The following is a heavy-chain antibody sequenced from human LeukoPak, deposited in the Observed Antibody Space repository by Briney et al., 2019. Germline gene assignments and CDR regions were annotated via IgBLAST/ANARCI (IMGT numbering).Heavy chain of an antibody. Sequence: ASVKVSCEASGYTLSQYAMHWVRQAPGQRPEWMGWINSGNSNTKYDQKFQGRVTITRDTSANTAYMELSSLRSEDTAVYYCAREQWLGSFYYYYYGLDVWGQGTTVTVSS. CDR1: GYTLSQYA. D-gene: IGHD6-19*01. V-gene: IGHV1-3*04. J-gene: IGHJ6*02. CDR2: INSGNSNT. CDR3: AREQWLGSFYYYYYGLDV.